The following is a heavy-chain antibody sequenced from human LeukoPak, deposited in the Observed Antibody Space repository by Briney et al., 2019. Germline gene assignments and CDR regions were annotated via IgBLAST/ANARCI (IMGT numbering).Heavy chain of an antibody. V-gene: IGHV3-23*01. Sequence: PGGSLRLSCAGSGFTFDNYAMTWVRQAPGKGLEWVSAISGSGGSTYYADSVKGRFTISRDNSKNTLYLQMNSLRAEDTAVYYCADRGLGDWGQGTLVTVSS. CDR2: ISGSGGST. CDR3: ADRGLGD. D-gene: IGHD3-10*01. CDR1: GFTFDNYA. J-gene: IGHJ4*02.